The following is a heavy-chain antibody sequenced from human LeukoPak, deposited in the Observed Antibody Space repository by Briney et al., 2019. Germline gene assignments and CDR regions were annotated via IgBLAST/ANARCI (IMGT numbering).Heavy chain of an antibody. CDR2: INWNGGST. V-gene: IGHV3-20*04. CDR1: GFTFDDYG. J-gene: IGHJ4*02. Sequence: GGSLRLSCAASGFTFDDYGMSWVRQAPGKGLEWVSGINWNGGSTGYADSVKGRFTISRDNAKNSLYLQMNSLRAEDTALYYCARVLASGNCDSSGYLPPDYWGQGTLVTVSS. CDR3: ARVLASGNCDSSGYLPPDY. D-gene: IGHD3-22*01.